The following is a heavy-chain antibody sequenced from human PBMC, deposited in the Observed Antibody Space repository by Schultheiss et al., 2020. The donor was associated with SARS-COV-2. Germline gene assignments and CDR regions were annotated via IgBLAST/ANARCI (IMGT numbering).Heavy chain of an antibody. D-gene: IGHD3-22*01. CDR3: TRQDYYDSSGSHN. V-gene: IGHV3-21*04. CDR2: ISSSSSYI. J-gene: IGHJ4*02. CDR1: GFTFSSYE. Sequence: GGSLRLSCAASGFTFSSYEMNWVRQAPGKGLEWVSSISSSSSYIYYADSVKGRFTISRDNAKNSLYLQMNSLKTEDTAVYYCTRQDYYDSSGSHNWGQGTLVTVSS.